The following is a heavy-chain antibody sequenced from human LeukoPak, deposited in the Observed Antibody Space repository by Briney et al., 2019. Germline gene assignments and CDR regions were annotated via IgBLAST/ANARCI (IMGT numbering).Heavy chain of an antibody. CDR1: GGSISSYY. J-gene: IGHJ6*03. V-gene: IGHV4-4*09. CDR2: IYTSGST. Sequence: SETLSLTCTVSGGSISSYYWSWIRQPPGKGLEWIGYIYTSGSTNYNPSLKSRVTISVDTSKNQFSLKLSSVTAADTAVYYCARQFYDLWSGYPENYYYYYCMDVWGKGTTVTVSS. D-gene: IGHD3-3*01. CDR3: ARQFYDLWSGYPENYYYYYCMDV.